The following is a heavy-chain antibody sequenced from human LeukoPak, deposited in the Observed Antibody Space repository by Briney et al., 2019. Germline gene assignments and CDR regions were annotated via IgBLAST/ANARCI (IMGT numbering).Heavy chain of an antibody. CDR3: ARVYRVWEYRAVAAYSDY. J-gene: IGHJ4*02. Sequence: PGRSLRLSCAASGFTFSSYAMHWVRQAPGKGLEWVAVISYDGSNKYYADSVKGRFTISRDNSKNTLYLQMNSLRAEDTAVYYCARVYRVWEYRAVAAYSDYWGQGTLVTVSS. V-gene: IGHV3-30-3*01. D-gene: IGHD6-19*01. CDR2: ISYDGSNK. CDR1: GFTFSSYA.